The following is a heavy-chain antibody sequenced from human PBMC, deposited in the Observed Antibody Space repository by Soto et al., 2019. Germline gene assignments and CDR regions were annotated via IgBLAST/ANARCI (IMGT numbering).Heavy chain of an antibody. J-gene: IGHJ4*02. CDR1: GYTFTNYG. CDR2: ISAYNGNT. CDR3: AREGYGDHPGDY. D-gene: IGHD4-17*01. Sequence: QVQLVQSGAEVKKPGASVKVSCKASGYTFTNYGISWVRQAPGQGLEWMGWISAYNGNTNYAQKLEGRVTMNTDTSTSTAYMELRRLRSDDTAVYYCAREGYGDHPGDYWGQGTLVTVSS. V-gene: IGHV1-18*01.